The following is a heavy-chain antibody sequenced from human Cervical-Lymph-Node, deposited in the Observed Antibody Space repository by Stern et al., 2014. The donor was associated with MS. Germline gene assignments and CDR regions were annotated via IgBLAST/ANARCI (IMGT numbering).Heavy chain of an antibody. D-gene: IGHD4-17*01. CDR3: ARSITVTPLEY. Sequence: VKLVESGADVKKPGASVKVSCGASGYKFTSYYIHWVRQAPGKGLVWMGRLNPSSGATDLAQSFQDRVTMTRDTSISTAYMELTRLTSDDTAVYYCARSITVTPLEYWGQGSLVAVSS. CDR2: LNPSSGAT. J-gene: IGHJ4*02. CDR1: GYKFTSYY. V-gene: IGHV1-2*06.